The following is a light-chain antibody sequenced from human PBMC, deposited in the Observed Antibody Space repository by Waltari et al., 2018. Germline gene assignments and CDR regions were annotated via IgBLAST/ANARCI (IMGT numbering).Light chain of an antibody. J-gene: IGLJ3*02. CDR3: SSYTTSRTWV. CDR1: SSDVGAYKY. CDR2: DAS. Sequence: QSALTQPSSVSGSPGPSITLSCLASSSDVGAYKYVSWFQQHPGKAPKLIIYDASTRPSGTSDRFSGSKSGNTASLTISGLQAEDEADYYCSSYTTSRTWVFGGGTKLTVL. V-gene: IGLV2-14*03.